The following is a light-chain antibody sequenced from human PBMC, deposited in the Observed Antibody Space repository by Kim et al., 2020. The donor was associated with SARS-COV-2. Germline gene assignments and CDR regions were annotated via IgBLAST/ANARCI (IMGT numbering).Light chain of an antibody. J-gene: IGKJ4*01. CDR2: GAS. CDR3: QQYNIWLT. V-gene: IGKV3D-15*01. Sequence: DIVMTQSPATLSLSPGDTAIVSCRASQSVSSSLAWYQQKRGQPPRLLMYGASTRAAGIPARFSGSGSGTDFTLTIARLQSEDFAIYFCQQYNIWLTFGGGAKVLI. CDR1: QSVSSS.